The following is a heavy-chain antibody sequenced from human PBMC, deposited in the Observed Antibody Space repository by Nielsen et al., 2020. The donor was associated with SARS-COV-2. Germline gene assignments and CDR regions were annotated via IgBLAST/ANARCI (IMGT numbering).Heavy chain of an antibody. D-gene: IGHD2-2*01. J-gene: IGHJ3*02. CDR1: GGSLSSRNYY. V-gene: IGHV4-39*02. CDR3: ARGDIAVVPAAMFRGDDAFDI. Sequence: SETLSLTCTVSGGSLSSRNYYWGWIRQPPGKGLEWIGTIYYSGSVSYSPSLRSRVTISVDTSKKHFSLKLMSVTAADTAVYFCARGDIAVVPAAMFRGDDAFDIWGQGTMVRVSS. CDR2: IYYSGSV.